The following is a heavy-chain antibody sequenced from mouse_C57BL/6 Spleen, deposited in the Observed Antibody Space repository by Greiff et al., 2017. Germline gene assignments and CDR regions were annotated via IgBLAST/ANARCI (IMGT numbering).Heavy chain of an antibody. V-gene: IGHV1-81*01. D-gene: IGHD2-3*01. J-gene: IGHJ1*03. Sequence: QVQLQQSGAELARPGASVKLSCKASGYTFTSYGISWVKQRTGQGLEWIGEIYPRSGNTYYNEKFKGKATLTADKSSSTAYMELRSLTSEDSAVYFCGIYDGSHWYFDVWGTGTTVTVSS. CDR2: IYPRSGNT. CDR3: GIYDGSHWYFDV. CDR1: GYTFTSYG.